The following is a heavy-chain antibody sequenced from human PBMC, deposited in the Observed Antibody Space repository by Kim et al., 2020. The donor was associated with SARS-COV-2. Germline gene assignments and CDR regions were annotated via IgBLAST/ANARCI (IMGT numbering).Heavy chain of an antibody. CDR3: ARARQLLRFLEWFPSGMDV. CDR1: GGSISSGDYY. CDR2: IYYSGST. D-gene: IGHD3-3*01. V-gene: IGHV4-30-4*01. J-gene: IGHJ6*02. Sequence: SETLSLTCTVSGGSISSGDYYWSWIRQPPGKGLEWIGYIYYSGSTYYNPSLKSRVTISVDTSKNQFSLKLSSVTAADTAVYYCARARQLLRFLEWFPSGMDVWGQGTTVTVSS.